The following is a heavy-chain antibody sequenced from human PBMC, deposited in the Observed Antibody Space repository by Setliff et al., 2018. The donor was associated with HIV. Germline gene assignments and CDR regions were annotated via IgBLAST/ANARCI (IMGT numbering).Heavy chain of an antibody. D-gene: IGHD3-10*01. V-gene: IGHV4-31*03. Sequence: SETLSLTCTVSGGSISSGNYYWSWIRQHPGKGLEWIGYVYYSGSTYYNPSLKSRVTMSVDTSKNQFSLKLSSVTAADTAVYYCAREGARHYGSGRYHSWFDPWGQGTQVTVS. CDR2: VYYSGST. CDR1: GGSISSGNYY. CDR3: AREGARHYGSGRYHSWFDP. J-gene: IGHJ5*02.